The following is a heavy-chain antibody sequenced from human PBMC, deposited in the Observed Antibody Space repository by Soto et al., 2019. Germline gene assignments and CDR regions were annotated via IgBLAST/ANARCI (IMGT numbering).Heavy chain of an antibody. CDR3: ARQDKSPFDY. CDR2: INTANGNR. Sequence: ASVKVSCKASGYAFIRYGIHWVRQAPGQRLEWMGWINTANGNRKYAEKFQGRVTITRDTSASTADMELSGLRFEDTAVYYCARQDKSPFDYWGQGTLVTVS. J-gene: IGHJ4*02. CDR1: GYAFIRYG. V-gene: IGHV1-3*04.